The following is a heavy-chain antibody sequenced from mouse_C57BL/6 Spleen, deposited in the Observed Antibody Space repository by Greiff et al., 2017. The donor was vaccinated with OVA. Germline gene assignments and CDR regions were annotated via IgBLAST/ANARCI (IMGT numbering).Heavy chain of an antibody. D-gene: IGHD1-1*01. CDR1: GFTFSSYG. V-gene: IGHV5-6*01. CDR3: ARSEDYYGSSLYYFDY. CDR2: ISSGGSYT. Sequence: EVQVVESGGDLVKPGGSLKLSCAASGFTFSSYGMSWVRQTPDKRLEWVATISSGGSYTYYPDSVKGRFTISRDNARNTLYLQMSSLKSEDTAMYYCARSEDYYGSSLYYFDYWGQGTTLTVSS. J-gene: IGHJ2*01.